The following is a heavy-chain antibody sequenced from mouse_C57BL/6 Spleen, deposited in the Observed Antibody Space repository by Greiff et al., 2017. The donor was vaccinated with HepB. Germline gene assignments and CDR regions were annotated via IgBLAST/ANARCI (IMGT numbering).Heavy chain of an antibody. CDR2: IHPNSGST. Sequence: QVQLQQPGAELVKPGASVKLSCKASGYTFNSYWMHWVKQRPGQGLEWIGMIHPNSGSTNYNEKFKSKATLTVDKSSSTAYMQLSSLTSEDSAVYYCARSVGNYGAMDYWGQGTSVTVSS. D-gene: IGHD2-1*01. J-gene: IGHJ4*01. V-gene: IGHV1-64*01. CDR1: GYTFNSYW. CDR3: ARSVGNYGAMDY.